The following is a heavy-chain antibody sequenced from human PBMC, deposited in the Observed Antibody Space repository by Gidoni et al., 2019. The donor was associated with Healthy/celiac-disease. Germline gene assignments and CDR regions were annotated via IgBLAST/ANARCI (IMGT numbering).Heavy chain of an antibody. CDR1: GGSISSYY. V-gene: IGHV4-59*01. CDR2: IYYSGST. CDR3: ARDLTGEYYFDY. J-gene: IGHJ4*02. Sequence: QVQLQESGPGLVKPSETLSLTCTVSGGSISSYYWSWIRQPPGKGLEWIGYIYYSGSTNYNPSLKSRVTISVDKSKNQFSLKLSSVTAADTAVYYCARDLTGEYYFDYWGQGTLVTVSS. D-gene: IGHD7-27*01.